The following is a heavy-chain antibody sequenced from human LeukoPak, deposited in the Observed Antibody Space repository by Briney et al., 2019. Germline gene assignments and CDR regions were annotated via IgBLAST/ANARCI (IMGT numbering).Heavy chain of an antibody. CDR1: GFTFSSYA. Sequence: GSLRLSCAASGFTFSSYAMSWVRQAPGKGLEWVSAISGSGGSTYYADSVKGRFTISRDNSKNTLYLQMNSLRAEDTAVYYCAKRPSWATVTTGSAFDIWGQGTMVTVSS. D-gene: IGHD4-17*01. CDR2: ISGSGGST. CDR3: AKRPSWATVTTGSAFDI. J-gene: IGHJ3*02. V-gene: IGHV3-23*01.